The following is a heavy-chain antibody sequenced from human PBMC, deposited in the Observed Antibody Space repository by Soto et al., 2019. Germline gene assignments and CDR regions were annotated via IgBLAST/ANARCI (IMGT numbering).Heavy chain of an antibody. Sequence: SETLSLTCTVSGGSISSSSYYWGWIRQPPGKGLEWIGSIYYSGSTYYNPSLKSRVTISVDTSKNQFSLKLSSVTAADTAVYYCARRGCSSTSCLGAFDIWGQGTMVTVSS. D-gene: IGHD2-2*01. J-gene: IGHJ3*02. CDR3: ARRGCSSTSCLGAFDI. V-gene: IGHV4-39*01. CDR1: GGSISSSSYY. CDR2: IYYSGST.